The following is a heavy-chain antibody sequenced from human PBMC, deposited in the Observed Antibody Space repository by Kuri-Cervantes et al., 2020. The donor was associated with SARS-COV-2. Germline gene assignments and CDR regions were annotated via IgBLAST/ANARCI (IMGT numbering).Heavy chain of an antibody. Sequence: GESLKISCTASGFTFSSYEMNWVRQAPGRGLEWVGRIKSRTDGGTTDYAVSVKGRFIISRDDSRNTLHLQMNSLKTEDTAVYYCAGESGTYYMGYFYYYMDVWGRGTTVTVSS. CDR2: IKSRTDGGTT. J-gene: IGHJ6*03. CDR1: GFTFSSYE. CDR3: AGESGTYYMGYFYYYMDV. V-gene: IGHV3-15*01. D-gene: IGHD1-26*01.